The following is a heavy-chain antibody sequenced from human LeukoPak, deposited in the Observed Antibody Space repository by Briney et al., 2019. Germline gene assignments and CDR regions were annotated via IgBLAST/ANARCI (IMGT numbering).Heavy chain of an antibody. V-gene: IGHV3-53*01. CDR3: ARDSQSSSWTRTNMDV. CDR2: IYSGGST. J-gene: IGHJ6*03. Sequence: GGSLRLSCAASGFTFSGYYMTWIRQAPGRGLEWVSVIYSGGSTYYADSVKGRFTISRDNSKNTLYLQMNSLRAEDTAVYYCARDSQSSSWTRTNMDVWGKGTTVTVSS. CDR1: GFTFSGYY. D-gene: IGHD6-13*01.